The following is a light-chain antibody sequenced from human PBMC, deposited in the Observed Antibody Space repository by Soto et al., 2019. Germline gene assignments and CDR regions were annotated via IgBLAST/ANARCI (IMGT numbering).Light chain of an antibody. V-gene: IGKV1-5*03. CDR1: QSVSRW. CDR3: QQYNDNWT. Sequence: DLHITQSPSTLSASVGDRVTITCRASQSVSRWLAWYQQKPGKAPKLLIYKASTLESGVPSRFSGSGSGTEFTLAISSLQPDDSATYYCQQYNDNWTFGQGTKVDIK. J-gene: IGKJ1*01. CDR2: KAS.